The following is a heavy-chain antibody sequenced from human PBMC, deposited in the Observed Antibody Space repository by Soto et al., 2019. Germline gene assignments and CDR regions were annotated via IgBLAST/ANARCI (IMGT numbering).Heavy chain of an antibody. V-gene: IGHV3-53*01. Sequence: EVQLVESGGGLIQPGGSLRLSCAASGFTVSSNYMSCVRQAPGKGLEWVPVIYSGCSTYYADSVKGRFTITRDNSKNTLYLKMNSLRAEDTAVYYCARSRDLAKGTNWFDPWGQGTLVTVSS. CDR3: ARSRDLAKGTNWFDP. J-gene: IGHJ5*02. CDR2: IYSGCST. CDR1: GFTVSSNY.